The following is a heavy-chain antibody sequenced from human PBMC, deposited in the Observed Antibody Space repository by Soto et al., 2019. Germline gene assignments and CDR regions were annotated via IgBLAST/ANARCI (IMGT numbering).Heavy chain of an antibody. D-gene: IGHD1-26*01. CDR2: ISGSGGST. CDR3: AKDQMRDIVGAKTPPSGY. CDR1: GFTFSSYA. J-gene: IGHJ4*02. Sequence: EVQLLESGGGLVQPGGSLRLSCAASGFTFSSYAMSWVRQAPGKGLEWVSAISGSGGSTYYADSVKGRFTISRDNSKNTLYLQMNSLRAEDTAVYYCAKDQMRDIVGAKTPPSGYWGQGTLVTVSS. V-gene: IGHV3-23*01.